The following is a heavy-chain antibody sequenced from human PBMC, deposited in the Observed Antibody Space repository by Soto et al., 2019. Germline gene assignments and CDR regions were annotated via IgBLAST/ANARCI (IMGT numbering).Heavy chain of an antibody. V-gene: IGHV3-11*06. J-gene: IGHJ6*02. D-gene: IGHD5-12*01. CDR1: GFTFSDYY. CDR2: ISSSSSYT. CDR3: ARDRQGYRGYYYYGMDV. Sequence: PGGSLRLSCAASGFTFSDYYMSWIRQAPGKGLEWVSYISSSSSYTNYADSVKGRFTISRDNAKNSLYLQMNSLRAEDTAVYYCARDRQGYRGYYYYGMDVWGQGTTVTVSS.